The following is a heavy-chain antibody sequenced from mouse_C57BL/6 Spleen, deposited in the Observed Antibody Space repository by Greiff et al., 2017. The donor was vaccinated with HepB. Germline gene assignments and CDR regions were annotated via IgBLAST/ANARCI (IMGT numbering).Heavy chain of an antibody. CDR1: GFSFNTYA. V-gene: IGHV10-1*01. CDR2: IRSKSNNYAT. D-gene: IGHD1-1*02. CDR3: VRGGGSFAY. Sequence: EVQRVESGGGLVQPKGSLKLSCAASGFSFNTYAMNWVRQAPGKGLEWVARIRSKSNNYATYYADSVKDRFTISRDDSESMLYLQINNLKTEDTAMYCCVRGGGSFAYWGQGTLVTVSA. J-gene: IGHJ3*01.